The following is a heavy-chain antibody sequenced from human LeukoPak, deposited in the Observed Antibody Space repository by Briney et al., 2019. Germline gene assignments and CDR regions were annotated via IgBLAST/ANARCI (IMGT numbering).Heavy chain of an antibody. Sequence: KTSETLSLTCTVSGESLGSSTYYWGWIRQAPGRELEWIGSIYYNGRTYHNPSLRSRVAISADMSKDQFSLKLTSVTAADTAIYYCAKDYGGGSGNAFDSWGQGIMVIVSS. J-gene: IGHJ3*01. CDR1: GESLGSSTYY. D-gene: IGHD4/OR15-4a*01. V-gene: IGHV4-39*07. CDR3: AKDYGGGSGNAFDS. CDR2: IYYNGRT.